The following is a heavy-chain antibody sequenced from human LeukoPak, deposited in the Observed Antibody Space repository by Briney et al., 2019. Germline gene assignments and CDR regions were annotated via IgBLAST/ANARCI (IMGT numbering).Heavy chain of an antibody. CDR3: ARSRGISIAAALRWFDP. Sequence: ASVKVSCKASGYTFTGHYMHWVRQAPGQGLEWMGWMNPNSGNTGYAQKFQGRVTMTRNTSISTAYMELSSLRSEDTAVYYCARSRGISIAAALRWFDPWGQGTLVTVSS. CDR1: GYTFTGHY. CDR2: MNPNSGNT. V-gene: IGHV1-8*02. D-gene: IGHD6-13*01. J-gene: IGHJ5*02.